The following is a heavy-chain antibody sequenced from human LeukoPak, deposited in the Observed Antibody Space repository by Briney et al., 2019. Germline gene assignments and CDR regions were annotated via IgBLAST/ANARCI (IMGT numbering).Heavy chain of an antibody. D-gene: IGHD6-19*01. CDR2: IYTSGST. CDR3: ARVSEGSGWSDVDY. Sequence: SETLSLTCTVSGGSISSGSYYWSWIRQPAGKGLEWIGRIYTSGSTNYNPSLKSRVTISVDTSKNQFSLKLSSVTAADTAVYYCARVSEGSGWSDVDYWGQGTLVTVSS. J-gene: IGHJ4*02. V-gene: IGHV4-61*02. CDR1: GGSISSGSYY.